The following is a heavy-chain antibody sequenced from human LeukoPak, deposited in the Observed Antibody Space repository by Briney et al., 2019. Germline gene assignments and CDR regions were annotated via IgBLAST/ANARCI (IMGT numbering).Heavy chain of an antibody. D-gene: IGHD4-17*01. Sequence: GGSLRLSCAASGFTFSDYYMSWIRQAPGKGLEWVSYISSSGSTIYYADSVKGRFTISRDNAKNSLYLQMNSLRAEDTAVYYCARDAQVTVTTTDGFDPWGQGTLVTVSS. V-gene: IGHV3-11*04. CDR1: GFTFSDYY. CDR2: ISSSGSTI. CDR3: ARDAQVTVTTTDGFDP. J-gene: IGHJ5*02.